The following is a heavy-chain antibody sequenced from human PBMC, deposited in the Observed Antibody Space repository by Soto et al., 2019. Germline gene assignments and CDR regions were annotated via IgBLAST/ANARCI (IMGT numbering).Heavy chain of an antibody. J-gene: IGHJ5*02. CDR1: GGSISSGDYS. CDR2: IYYSGST. Sequence: QVQLQESGPGLVKPSQTLSLTCTVSGGSISSGDYSWSWIRQPPGKGQEWIGYIYYSGSTYYNPSLKSRLTISVDTSKNQFSLKLSSVTAADTAVYYCARVRTIFGVVTWFDPWGQGTLVTVSS. D-gene: IGHD3-3*01. CDR3: ARVRTIFGVVTWFDP. V-gene: IGHV4-30-4*01.